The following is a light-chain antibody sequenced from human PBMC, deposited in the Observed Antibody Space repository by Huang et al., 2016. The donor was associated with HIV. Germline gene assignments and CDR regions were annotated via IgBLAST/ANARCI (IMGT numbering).Light chain of an antibody. CDR1: QSRAHSAGNIY. CDR2: NVS. Sequence: DVVLIQSPLSLPVTLGQPASISCGSRQSRAHSAGNIYLNWFQLRPGQSPRRRIYNVSNRGSGVPDRFSGSGSGTDFTLKISRVEAEDVGFYYCMQGTHWPPTFAQGTRLEIK. J-gene: IGKJ5*01. V-gene: IGKV2-30*02. CDR3: MQGTHWPPT.